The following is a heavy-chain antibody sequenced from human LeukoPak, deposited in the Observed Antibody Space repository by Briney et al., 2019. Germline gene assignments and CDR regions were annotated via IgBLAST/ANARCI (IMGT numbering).Heavy chain of an antibody. CDR2: ISGGGSDI. J-gene: IGHJ5*02. CDR3: ARTARLLGP. Sequence: PGGSLTLSCAASGFTFSDSYMTWIRQTPGKGLEYLSYISGGGSDIIYADFVKGRFTISRDNAKNSLYLQMSSLRVDDSAVYYCARTARLLGPWGQGTLVTVSS. D-gene: IGHD2-21*01. CDR1: GFTFSDSY. V-gene: IGHV3-11*04.